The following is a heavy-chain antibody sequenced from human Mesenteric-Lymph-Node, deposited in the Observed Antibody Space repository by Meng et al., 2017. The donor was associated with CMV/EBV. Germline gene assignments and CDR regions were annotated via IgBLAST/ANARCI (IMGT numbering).Heavy chain of an antibody. V-gene: IGHV3-23*01. CDR2: ISGSGDST. CDR3: AKLLGAARRFDF. Sequence: GESLKISCAASGFSFSSYGMHWVRQAPGKGLEWVSAISGSGDSTYYADSVKGRFTISRDNSKKTLYLQMNNLRAEDTAVYYCAKLLGAARRFDFWGQGTLVTVSS. CDR1: GFSFSSYG. J-gene: IGHJ4*02. D-gene: IGHD6-6*01.